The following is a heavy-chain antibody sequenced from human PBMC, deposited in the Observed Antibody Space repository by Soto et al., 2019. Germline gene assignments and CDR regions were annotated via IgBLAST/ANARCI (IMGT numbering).Heavy chain of an antibody. CDR3: AREGSSGWYLPYYYGMDV. CDR1: GFTFSSYG. CDR2: IWYDGSNK. Sequence: QVQLVESGGGVVQPGRSLRLSCAASGFTFSSYGMHWVRQAPGKGLEWVAVIWYDGSNKYYADSVKGRFTISRDNSKNTLYLQMNSLRDEDTAVYYCAREGSSGWYLPYYYGMDVWGQGTTVTVSS. D-gene: IGHD6-19*01. V-gene: IGHV3-33*01. J-gene: IGHJ6*02.